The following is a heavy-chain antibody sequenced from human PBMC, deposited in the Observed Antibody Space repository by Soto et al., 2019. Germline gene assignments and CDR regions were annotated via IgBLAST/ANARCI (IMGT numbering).Heavy chain of an antibody. CDR3: ARAYGDYDWFDP. J-gene: IGHJ5*02. Sequence: VKVSRLAFGGTLSIYAISWVRLALGQGLQWMGGILPIFGTANYAQKFHGRVTITAVESTSTAYIELSSLRSEDSAVYYCARAYGDYDWFDPWGQGTLVTVSS. CDR2: ILPIFGTA. CDR1: GGTLSIYA. V-gene: IGHV1-69*13. D-gene: IGHD4-17*01.